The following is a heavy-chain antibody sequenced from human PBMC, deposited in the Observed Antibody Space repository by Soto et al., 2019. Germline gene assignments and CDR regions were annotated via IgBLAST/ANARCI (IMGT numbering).Heavy chain of an antibody. Sequence: QMQLVQSGAEVKKPGSSVKVSCKASGGTLSSFINYPINWVRQAPGQGLEWMGGIVPNVGTVNYAQKCQGRVTITADKTTGTAYMELSRLRSEDTALYYCARRDTSGFLRYFDNWGQGTLVTVSS. D-gene: IGHD3-3*01. J-gene: IGHJ4*02. V-gene: IGHV1-69*06. CDR2: IVPNVGTV. CDR1: GGTLSSFINYP. CDR3: ARRDTSGFLRYFDN.